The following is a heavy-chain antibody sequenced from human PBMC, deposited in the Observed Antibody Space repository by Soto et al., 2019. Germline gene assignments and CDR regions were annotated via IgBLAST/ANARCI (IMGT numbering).Heavy chain of an antibody. CDR3: AREAVDTAMVNYFDY. J-gene: IGHJ4*02. D-gene: IGHD5-18*01. V-gene: IGHV3-33*01. Sequence: GGSLRLSCAASGFTFSSYGMHWVRQAPGKGLEWVAVIWYDGSNKYYADSVKGRFTISRDNSKNTLYLQMNSLRAEDTAVYYCAREAVDTAMVNYFDYWGQGTLVTVSS. CDR2: IWYDGSNK. CDR1: GFTFSSYG.